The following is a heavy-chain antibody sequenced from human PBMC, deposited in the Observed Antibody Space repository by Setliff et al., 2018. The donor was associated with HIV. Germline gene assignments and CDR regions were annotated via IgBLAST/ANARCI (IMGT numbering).Heavy chain of an antibody. CDR3: ARKQYRQWLPGAFDY. V-gene: IGHV4-59*01. Sequence: PSETLSLTCTASGGSISSYYWSWIRQPPGKGLEWIGYIYYSGSTNYNPSLKSRVTISVDTSKNQFSLKLSSVTAADTAVYYCARKQYRQWLPGAFDYWGQGTLVTVSS. CDR1: GGSISSYY. J-gene: IGHJ4*02. CDR2: IYYSGST. D-gene: IGHD6-19*01.